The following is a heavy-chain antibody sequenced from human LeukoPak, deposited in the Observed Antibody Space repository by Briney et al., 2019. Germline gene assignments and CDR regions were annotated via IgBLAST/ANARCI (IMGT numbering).Heavy chain of an antibody. CDR2: IYYSGRT. CDR1: GGSIRSYY. D-gene: IGHD3-22*01. CDR3: ARLRNHNYDTSGYYSMDV. J-gene: IGHJ6*02. V-gene: IGHV4-59*08. Sequence: KASETLSLTCSVSGGSIRSYYWTWIRQPPGKGREWIGFIYYSGRTNYNPSLKSRVTISVDTSKNQFSLKLSSVTAADTAVYYCARLRNHNYDTSGYYSMDVWGQGTTVTVSS.